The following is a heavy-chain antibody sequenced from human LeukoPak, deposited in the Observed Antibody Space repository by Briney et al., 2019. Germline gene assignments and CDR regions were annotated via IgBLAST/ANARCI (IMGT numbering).Heavy chain of an antibody. CDR1: GDSVSSNSAA. J-gene: IGHJ4*02. V-gene: IGHV6-1*01. D-gene: IGHD6-19*01. Sequence: SQTLSLTCAISGDSVSSNSAAWNWIRQSPSRGLEWLGRTFYRSKWYNDYALSVKSRITINPDTYKNQFSLQLNSVTPEDTAVYYCARKLGSSSGWNYFDYWGQGTLVTVSS. CDR2: TFYRSKWYN. CDR3: ARKLGSSSGWNYFDY.